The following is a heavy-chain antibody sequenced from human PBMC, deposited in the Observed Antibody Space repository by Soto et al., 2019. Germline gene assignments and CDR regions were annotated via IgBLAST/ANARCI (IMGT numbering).Heavy chain of an antibody. D-gene: IGHD2-2*01. V-gene: IGHV5-51*01. Sequence: GESLKISCKGSGYSFTTYWIGWVRHMPGKGLEWMGIIYPGDSNTRYSPSFQGQVTMSADKSISTTYLQWSSLKASDTAMYYCARPPPYCGSTSCYPYYFDYWGQGTLVTVSS. J-gene: IGHJ4*02. CDR1: GYSFTTYW. CDR3: ARPPPYCGSTSCYPYYFDY. CDR2: IYPGDSNT.